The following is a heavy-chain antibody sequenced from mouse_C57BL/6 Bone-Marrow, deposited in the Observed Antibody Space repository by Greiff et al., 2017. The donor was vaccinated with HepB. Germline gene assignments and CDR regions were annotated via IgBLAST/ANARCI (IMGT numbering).Heavy chain of an antibody. J-gene: IGHJ2*01. CDR3: ASYGYDGGDY. V-gene: IGHV1-64*01. CDR2: IHPNSGST. D-gene: IGHD2-2*01. Sequence: QVQLKQSGPELVKPGASVKLSCKASGYTFTSYWMHWVKQRPGQGLEWIGMIHPNSGSTNYNEKFKSKATLTVDKSSSTAYMQLSSLTSEDSAVYYCASYGYDGGDYWGQGTTLTVSS. CDR1: GYTFTSYW.